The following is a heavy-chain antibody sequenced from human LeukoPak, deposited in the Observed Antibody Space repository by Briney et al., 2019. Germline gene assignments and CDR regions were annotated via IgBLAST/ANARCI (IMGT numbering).Heavy chain of an antibody. Sequence: SETLSLTCTVSGASISSTTYYWSWIPQPAGKGLEWIGRIYTGGSTNYNPSLKSRVTMSLDTSKNQFSLKVNSVTAAETAVYYSARGWNPDFDYWGEGTLVTVSS. CDR1: GASISSTTYY. V-gene: IGHV4-61*02. D-gene: IGHD1-1*01. J-gene: IGHJ4*02. CDR3: ARGWNPDFDY. CDR2: IYTGGST.